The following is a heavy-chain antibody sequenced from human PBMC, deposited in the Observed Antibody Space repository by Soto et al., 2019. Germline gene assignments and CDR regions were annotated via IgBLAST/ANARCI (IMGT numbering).Heavy chain of an antibody. D-gene: IGHD1-26*01. J-gene: IGHJ6*01. CDR1: GYTFTSYG. V-gene: IGHV1-18*01. CDR2: ISAYNGNT. Sequence: ASVKVSCKASGYTFTSYGISWVRQAPGQGLEWMGWISAYNGNTNYAQKLQGRVTMTTDTSTSTAYMELRSLRSDDTAVYYCARDWSYLVRHYSGMDVWGPGTTLIVPS. CDR3: ARDWSYLVRHYSGMDV.